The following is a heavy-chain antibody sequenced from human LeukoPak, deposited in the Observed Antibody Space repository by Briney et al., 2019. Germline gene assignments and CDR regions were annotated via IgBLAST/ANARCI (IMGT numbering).Heavy chain of an antibody. CDR2: ISSSGSTI. CDR1: GFTFSSYE. J-gene: IGHJ1*01. V-gene: IGHV3-48*03. CDR3: AITRRLRLDPAPEYFQH. Sequence: GGSLRLSCAASGFTFSSYEMNWVRQAPGKGLEWVSYISSSGSTIYYADSVKGRFTISRDNAKNSLYLQMNSLRAEDTAVYYCAITRRLRLDPAPEYFQHWGQGTLVTVSS.